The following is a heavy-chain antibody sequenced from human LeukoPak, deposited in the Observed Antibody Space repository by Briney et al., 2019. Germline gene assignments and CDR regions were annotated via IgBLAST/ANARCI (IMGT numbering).Heavy chain of an antibody. CDR3: ARDQQHLALDY. J-gene: IGHJ4*02. Sequence: GRSLGLSCIASGCTFSTYGMHWVRQAPGKGLEWVAVISYDGSDKYYADSVKGRFTISRDNSTNTLFLQMNSLRAEDSAVYYCARDQQHLALDYWGQGTLVTVSS. V-gene: IGHV3-30*03. D-gene: IGHD6-13*01. CDR2: ISYDGSDK. CDR1: GCTFSTYG.